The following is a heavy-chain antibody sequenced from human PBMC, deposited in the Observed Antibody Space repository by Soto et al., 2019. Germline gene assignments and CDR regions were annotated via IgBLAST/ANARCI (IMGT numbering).Heavy chain of an antibody. V-gene: IGHV1-3*01. Sequence: QVQLVQSGAEVKKPGASVKVSCKASGYTFTSYAMHWVRQAPGQRLEWMGWINAGHGNTKYSQEFQGRVTITRDPSARTAYMDLSSLRSEDTAVYYCARGPGGPDGPGDYWGQGTLVTVSS. CDR1: GYTFTSYA. CDR2: INAGHGNT. CDR3: ARGPGGPDGPGDY. J-gene: IGHJ4*02. D-gene: IGHD2-15*01.